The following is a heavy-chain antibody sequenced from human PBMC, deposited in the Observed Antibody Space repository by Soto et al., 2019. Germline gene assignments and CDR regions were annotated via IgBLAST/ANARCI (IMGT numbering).Heavy chain of an antibody. J-gene: IGHJ4*02. Sequence: EVQLVESGGGFVQPGGSLRLSCAASGLSFSDHYMDWVRQAPGRGLEWVGRIRNRANSYATEYAASVEGRFTISREDSKNSLYLQMNSLKIEDTAVYYCASSWFGVSKYFDYWGRGILVTVSS. D-gene: IGHD3-10*01. V-gene: IGHV3-72*01. CDR1: GLSFSDHY. CDR3: ASSWFGVSKYFDY. CDR2: IRNRANSYAT.